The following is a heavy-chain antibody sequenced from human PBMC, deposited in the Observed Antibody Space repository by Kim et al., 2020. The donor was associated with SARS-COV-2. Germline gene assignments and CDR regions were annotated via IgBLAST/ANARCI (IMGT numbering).Heavy chain of an antibody. J-gene: IGHJ4*02. V-gene: IGHV3-74*01. CDR2: SKYDGTSA. CDR3: AKSDWLTD. Sequence: GGSLRLSCVASGFALSGSWMHWVRQGPGKVLVWVARSKYDGTSASYADSVKGRFTVSRDNAKNTLYLQMNSLRVEDTAIYYCAKSDWLTDWGQGALVTVSS. D-gene: IGHD3-9*01. CDR1: GFALSGSW.